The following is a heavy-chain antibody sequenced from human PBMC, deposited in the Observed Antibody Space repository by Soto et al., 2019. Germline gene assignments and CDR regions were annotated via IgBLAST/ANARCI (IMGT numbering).Heavy chain of an antibody. V-gene: IGHV1-69*02. CDR2: IIPILGIA. CDR3: ASGYYDSSGYLAY. CDR1: GGTFSSYT. J-gene: IGHJ4*02. D-gene: IGHD3-22*01. Sequence: QVQLVQSGAEVKKPGSSVKVSCKASGGTFSSYTISWVRQAPGQGLEWMGRIIPILGIANYAQKFQGRVTITADQSTSTAYMELSSLRSEDTAVYYCASGYYDSSGYLAYWGQGTLVTVSS.